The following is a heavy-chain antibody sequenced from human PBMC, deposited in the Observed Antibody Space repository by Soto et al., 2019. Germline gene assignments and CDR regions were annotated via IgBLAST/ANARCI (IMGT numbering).Heavy chain of an antibody. Sequence: QVQLVQSGAEVEKPGSSVKVSCKASGGTFSSYAISWVRQAPGQGLEWMGGIIRIFGTANYAQKFQGRVTITADESTSAACMELSSLRSEDTAVYYCARENFIAAAGIGFDPWGQGTLVTVSS. D-gene: IGHD6-13*01. CDR3: ARENFIAAAGIGFDP. V-gene: IGHV1-69*01. J-gene: IGHJ5*02. CDR2: IIRIFGTA. CDR1: GGTFSSYA.